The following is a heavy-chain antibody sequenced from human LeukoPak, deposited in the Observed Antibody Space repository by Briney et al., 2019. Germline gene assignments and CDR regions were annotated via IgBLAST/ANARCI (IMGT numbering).Heavy chain of an antibody. CDR3: ARVSPPVIVVVPAAI. Sequence: GGSLRLSCAASGFTFSSYSMNWVRQAPGKGLEWVSSISSSSSYIYYADSVKGRFTISRDNSKNTLYLQMNSLRAEDTAVYYCARVSPPVIVVVPAAIWGQGTMVTVSS. J-gene: IGHJ3*02. CDR2: ISSSSSYI. CDR1: GFTFSSYS. D-gene: IGHD2-2*01. V-gene: IGHV3-21*01.